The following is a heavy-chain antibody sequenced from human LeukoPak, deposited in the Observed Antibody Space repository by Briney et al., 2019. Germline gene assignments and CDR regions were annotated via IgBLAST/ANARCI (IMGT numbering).Heavy chain of an antibody. D-gene: IGHD4-23*01. CDR3: ARGEVGGRLPFDY. V-gene: IGHV4-34*01. J-gene: IGHJ4*02. CDR2: INHSGST. CDR1: GGSFSGYY. Sequence: SETLSLTCAVYGGSFSGYYWSWIRQPPGKGLEWIGEINHSGSTNYNPSLKSRVTISVDKSKNQFSLKLSSVTAADTAVYYCARGEVGGRLPFDYWGQGTLVTVSS.